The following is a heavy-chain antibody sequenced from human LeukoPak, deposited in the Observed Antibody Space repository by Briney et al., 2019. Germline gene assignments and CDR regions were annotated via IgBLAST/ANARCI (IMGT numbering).Heavy chain of an antibody. CDR2: ISWNSGSI. V-gene: IGHV3-9*01. CDR3: AKDVRSWDIVATISFDY. CDR1: GFTFDDYA. Sequence: PGGSLRLSCAASGFTFDDYAMHWVRQAPGKGLEWVSGISWNSGSIGYADSVKGRFTISRDNAKNSLYLQMNSLRAEDTALYYCAKDVRSWDIVATISFDYWGQGTLVTVSS. D-gene: IGHD5-12*01. J-gene: IGHJ4*02.